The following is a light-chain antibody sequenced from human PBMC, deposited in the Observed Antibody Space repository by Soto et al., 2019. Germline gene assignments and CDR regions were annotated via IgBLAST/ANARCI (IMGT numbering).Light chain of an antibody. J-gene: IGKJ1*01. Sequence: EIVMTQSPATLSVSPGERATLSCRASQSVSSTLAWYQQKPGQAPRLLIYGASTRATDIPARFSGSGSGTEFTLTISSLQSEDFAAYYCQQYYNSPRTFGQGTKVEIK. CDR2: GAS. CDR1: QSVSST. CDR3: QQYYNSPRT. V-gene: IGKV3-15*01.